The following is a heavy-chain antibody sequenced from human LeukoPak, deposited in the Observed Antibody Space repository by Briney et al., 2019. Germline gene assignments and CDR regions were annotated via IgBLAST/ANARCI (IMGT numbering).Heavy chain of an antibody. CDR3: ARRRAEWGSNGHYNWFDA. V-gene: IGHV4-59*08. CDR2: IYYSGRT. Sequence: SETLSLTCTVSGASINAYYSGWIRQPPGKGLEWIGYIYYSGRTKNNPSLQSRVTISVDTSIDQSSLKLSPVTAADTAVYSAARRRAEWGSNGHYNWFDAWGQGTLVTASS. CDR1: GASINAYY. D-gene: IGHD3-3*01. J-gene: IGHJ5*02.